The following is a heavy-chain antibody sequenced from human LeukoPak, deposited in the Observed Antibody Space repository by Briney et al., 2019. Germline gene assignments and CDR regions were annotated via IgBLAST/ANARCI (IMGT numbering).Heavy chain of an antibody. V-gene: IGHV1-18*01. CDR2: MNPNSGNT. CDR1: GYTFTSYD. D-gene: IGHD6-13*01. CDR3: ARVSSSLRFSVDY. Sequence: ASVKVSCKASGYTFTSYDINWVRQATGQGLEWMGWMNPNSGNTNYAQKLQGRVTMTTDTSTSTAYMELRSLRSDDTAVYYCARVSSSLRFSVDYWGQGTLVTVSS. J-gene: IGHJ4*02.